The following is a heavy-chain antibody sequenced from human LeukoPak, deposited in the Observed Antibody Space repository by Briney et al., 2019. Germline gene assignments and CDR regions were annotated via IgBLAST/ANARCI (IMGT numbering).Heavy chain of an antibody. D-gene: IGHD2-15*01. V-gene: IGHV3-33*01. J-gene: IGHJ4*02. CDR2: IWYDGGNK. Sequence: GGSLRLSCAASGFTFSTYGMHWVRQAPGKGLEWVAVIWYDGGNKYYSDSMKGRFTISRDNSKSTVSLQMNSLRAEDTAVYYCARGQYSPDYWGQGTVVTVSS. CDR1: GFTFSTYG. CDR3: ARGQYSPDY.